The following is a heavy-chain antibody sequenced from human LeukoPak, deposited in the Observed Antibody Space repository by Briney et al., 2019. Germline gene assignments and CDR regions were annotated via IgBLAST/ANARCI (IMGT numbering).Heavy chain of an antibody. Sequence: PGGSLRLSCAASGFTFSSYAMSWVRQAPGKGLDWVSAISGSGGSTYYADSVKGRFTISRDNSKNTLYLQMNSLGAEDTAVYYCAKASRRIAAAGTVRYYYYMDVWGKGTTVTVSS. CDR3: AKASRRIAAAGTVRYYYYMDV. V-gene: IGHV3-23*01. CDR2: ISGSGGST. CDR1: GFTFSSYA. D-gene: IGHD6-13*01. J-gene: IGHJ6*03.